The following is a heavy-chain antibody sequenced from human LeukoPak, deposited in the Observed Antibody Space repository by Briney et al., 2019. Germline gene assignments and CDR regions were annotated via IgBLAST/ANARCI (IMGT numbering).Heavy chain of an antibody. Sequence: GGSLRLSCAASGFTFSSYSMNWVRQAPGKGLEWVSSISSSSSYIYYADSVKGRFTISRDNAKNSLYLQMNSLRAEDTAVYYCARDRERVGATVFYWDQGTLVTVSS. V-gene: IGHV3-21*01. CDR1: GFTFSSYS. CDR3: ARDRERVGATVFY. D-gene: IGHD1-26*01. J-gene: IGHJ4*02. CDR2: ISSSSSYI.